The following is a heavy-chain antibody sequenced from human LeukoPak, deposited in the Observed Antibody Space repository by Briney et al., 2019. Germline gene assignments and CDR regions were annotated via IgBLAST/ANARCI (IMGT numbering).Heavy chain of an antibody. CDR3: ARETGYSSSQCGY. Sequence: ASVKVSCKASGYTFTGYYMHWVRQAPGQGLEWMGRINPNSVGTNYAQKFQGRVTMTRDTSISTAYMELSRLRSDDMAVYYCARETGYSSSQCGYWGQGTLVTVSS. J-gene: IGHJ4*02. CDR1: GYTFTGYY. V-gene: IGHV1-2*06. CDR2: INPNSVGT. D-gene: IGHD6-13*01.